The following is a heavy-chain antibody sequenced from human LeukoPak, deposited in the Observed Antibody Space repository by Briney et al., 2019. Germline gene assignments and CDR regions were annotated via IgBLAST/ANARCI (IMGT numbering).Heavy chain of an antibody. V-gene: IGHV3-49*04. CDR2: IRSKAYGGTT. CDR3: TRDQQLQTNWVNYYYYMDV. D-gene: IGHD5-18*01. Sequence: GGSLRLSCTASGFTFGDYAMSWVRQAPGKGLEWVGFIRSKAYGGTTEYAASVKGRFTISRDDSKSIAYLQMNSLKTEDTAVYYCTRDQQLQTNWVNYYYYMDVWGKGTTVTVSS. J-gene: IGHJ6*03. CDR1: GFTFGDYA.